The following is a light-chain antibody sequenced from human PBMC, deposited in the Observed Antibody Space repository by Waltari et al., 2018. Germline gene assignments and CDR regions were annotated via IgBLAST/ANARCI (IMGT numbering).Light chain of an antibody. CDR1: TSNIGENY. J-gene: IGLJ2*01. CDR2: SNG. Sequence: QSVLTQPPSVSAAPGQQVTISCSGSTSNIGENYVSWYQHLPGKDPRLLIFSNGGRPSGIPDRFYGSKADTSATLGITGLQTGDEADYYCATGDRILSVVVIGGGTKLTVL. V-gene: IGLV1-51*01. CDR3: ATGDRILSVVV.